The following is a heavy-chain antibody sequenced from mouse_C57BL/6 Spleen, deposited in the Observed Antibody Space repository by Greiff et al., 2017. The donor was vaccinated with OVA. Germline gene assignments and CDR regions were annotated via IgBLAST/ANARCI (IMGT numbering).Heavy chain of an antibody. CDR2: ISGGGGNT. D-gene: IGHD3-2*02. J-gene: IGHJ2*01. V-gene: IGHV5-9*01. CDR1: GFTFSSYT. CDR3: ARHGGQLRLEDYFDY. Sequence: EVKVVESGGGLVKPGGSLKLSCAASGFTFSSYTMSWVRQTPEKRLEWVATISGGGGNTYYPDSVKGRFTISRDNAKNTLYLQMSSLRSEDTALYYCARHGGQLRLEDYFDYWGQGTTLTVSS.